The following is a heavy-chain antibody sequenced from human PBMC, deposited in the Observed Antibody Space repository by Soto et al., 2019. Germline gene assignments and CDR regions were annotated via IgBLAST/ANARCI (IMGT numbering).Heavy chain of an antibody. Sequence: PSETLSLTCAVSGASISSYYWSWIRQPPGKGLEWIGYIYYSGSTNYNPSLKSRVTISVDTSKNQFSLSLSSVTAADTAVYYCARERSGDALDFWGQGTRVT. J-gene: IGHJ4*02. CDR1: GASISSYY. CDR3: ARERSGDALDF. CDR2: IYYSGST. V-gene: IGHV4-59*01. D-gene: IGHD2-21*02.